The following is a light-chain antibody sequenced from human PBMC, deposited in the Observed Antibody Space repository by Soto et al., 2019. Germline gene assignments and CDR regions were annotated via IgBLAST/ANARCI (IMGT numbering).Light chain of an antibody. Sequence: IQLTQSPSSLSASVADTVTITCRASQSISTNLNWYQHKPGKAPILLIQAASTLLSGVPSRFSGSGSETDFTLTISSLRPEDFATYYCQQSYRTPYTFAQGTKVEIK. CDR2: AAS. J-gene: IGKJ2*01. V-gene: IGKV1-39*01. CDR3: QQSYRTPYT. CDR1: QSISTN.